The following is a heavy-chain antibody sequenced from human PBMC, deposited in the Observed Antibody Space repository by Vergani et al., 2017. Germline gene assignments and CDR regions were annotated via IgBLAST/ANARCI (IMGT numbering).Heavy chain of an antibody. CDR1: GGSISSGSYY. J-gene: IGHJ6*03. CDR3: ARAVVLVVPEGYHYYYYMDV. V-gene: IGHV4-61*02. Sequence: QVQLQESGPGLVKPSQTLFLTCSVSGGSISSGSYYWSWIRQHAGKGLEWIGRIHTTGTTNYNTSLKSRATISVDTSKNQFSLNLSFVTAADTAVYYCARAVVLVVPEGYHYYYYMDVWGKGTTVTVSS. D-gene: IGHD2-2*01. CDR2: IHTTGTT.